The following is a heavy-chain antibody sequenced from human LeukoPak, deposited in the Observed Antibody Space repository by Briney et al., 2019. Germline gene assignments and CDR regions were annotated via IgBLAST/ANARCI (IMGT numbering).Heavy chain of an antibody. Sequence: GESLKISCQGSGYSFTNYWIGWVRQMPGKGLEWMGIIYLGDSDTRYSPSFQGQVTISADKSISTAYLQWGSLKASDTAIYYCARSSSGWSFDYWGQGTLVTVSS. CDR2: IYLGDSDT. CDR3: ARSSSGWSFDY. J-gene: IGHJ4*02. CDR1: GYSFTNYW. D-gene: IGHD6-19*01. V-gene: IGHV5-51*01.